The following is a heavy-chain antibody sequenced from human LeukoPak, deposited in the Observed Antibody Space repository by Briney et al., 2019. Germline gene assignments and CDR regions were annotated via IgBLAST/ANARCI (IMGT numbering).Heavy chain of an antibody. J-gene: IGHJ5*02. CDR1: GGTFSSYA. CDR2: INAGNGNT. V-gene: IGHV1-3*01. CDR3: ARSRDRGDRLKLFDP. Sequence: ASVKVSCKASGGTFSSYAISWVRQAPGQRLEWMGWINAGNGNTKYSQKFQGRVTITRDTSASTAYMELSSLRSEDTAVYYCARSRDRGDRLKLFDPWGQGTLVTVSS. D-gene: IGHD3-10*01.